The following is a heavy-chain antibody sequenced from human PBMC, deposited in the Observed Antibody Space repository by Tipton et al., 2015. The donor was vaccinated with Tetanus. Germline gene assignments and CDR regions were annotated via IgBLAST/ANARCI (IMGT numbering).Heavy chain of an antibody. V-gene: IGHV3-21*01. CDR3: ARDRFGDNYGIPSNWFGP. J-gene: IGHJ5*02. CDR1: GFTLTTYS. D-gene: IGHD4-17*01. CDR2: ITGSGHI. Sequence: SLRLSCAASGFTLTTYSINWFRRAPGKGLEWVSSITGSGHITYADSVKGRFTISRDNAKNSVYLQMDSLRAEDTAIYSCARDRFGDNYGIPSNWFGPWGQGTLVTVSS.